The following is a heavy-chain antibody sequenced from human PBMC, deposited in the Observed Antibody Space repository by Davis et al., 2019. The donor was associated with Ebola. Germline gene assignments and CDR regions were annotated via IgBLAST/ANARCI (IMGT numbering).Heavy chain of an antibody. J-gene: IGHJ5*02. CDR2: IHYTGST. CDR3: ARQRSATDNWFDP. V-gene: IGHV4-34*01. Sequence: SETLSLTCAVYGGSFSGYYWSWIRQPPGKGLEWIGSIHYTGSTNYNPSLKSRVSISVDTSKKQFSLRLRSVTAADTAVYYCARQRSATDNWFDPWGHGTLVTVSS. D-gene: IGHD1-1*01. CDR1: GGSFSGYY.